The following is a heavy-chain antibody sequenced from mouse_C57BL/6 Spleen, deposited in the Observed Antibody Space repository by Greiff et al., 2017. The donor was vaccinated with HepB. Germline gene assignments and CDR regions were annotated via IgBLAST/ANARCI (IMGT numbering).Heavy chain of an antibody. CDR1: GFSLTSYG. CDR2: IWSGGST. D-gene: IGHD1-1*01. CDR3: ASPVVPRVAWFAY. J-gene: IGHJ3*01. V-gene: IGHV2-2*01. Sequence: QVQLKQSGPGLVQPSQSLSITCTVSGFSLTSYGVHWVRQSPGKGLEWLGVIWSGGSTDYNAAFISRLSISKDNSKSQVFFKMNSLQADDTAIYYCASPVVPRVAWFAYWGQGTLVTVSA.